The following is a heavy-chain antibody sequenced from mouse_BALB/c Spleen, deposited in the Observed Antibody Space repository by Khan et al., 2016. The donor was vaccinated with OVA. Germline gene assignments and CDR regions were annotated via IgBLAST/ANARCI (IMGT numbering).Heavy chain of an antibody. CDR2: TNPTNGRT. Sequence: QVHVKQSGAELVKAGASVKMSCKASGYTFTSYWMHWVKQRLGQGLEWFAETNPTNGRTYYNEKFKSKATLTEDKSSSTAYMLLSGPTFEDSAVYYCARIKKIVATYFDYWGQGTTLTVSS. CDR3: ARIKKIVATYFDY. D-gene: IGHD1-1*01. CDR1: GYTFTSYW. J-gene: IGHJ2*01. V-gene: IGHV1S81*02.